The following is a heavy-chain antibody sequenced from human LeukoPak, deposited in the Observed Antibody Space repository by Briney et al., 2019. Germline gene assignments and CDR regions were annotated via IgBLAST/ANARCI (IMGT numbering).Heavy chain of an antibody. CDR1: GYSISSGYY. CDR3: LSSGWFDY. Sequence: NTSETLSLTCTVSGYSISSGYYWGWIRQPPGKGLEWIGSIYHSGSTYYNPSLKSRVTISVDTSKNQFSLKLSSVTAADTAVYYCLSSGWFDYWGQGTLVTVSS. J-gene: IGHJ4*02. D-gene: IGHD6-19*01. V-gene: IGHV4-38-2*02. CDR2: IYHSGST.